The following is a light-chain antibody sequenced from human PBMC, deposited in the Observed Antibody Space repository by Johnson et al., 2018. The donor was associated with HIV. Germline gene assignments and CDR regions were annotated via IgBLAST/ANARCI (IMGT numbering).Light chain of an antibody. J-gene: IGLJ1*01. CDR2: ENN. Sequence: QSVLTQPPSVSAAPGQKVTISCSGSSSNIGNNYVSWYQQLPGTAPKLLIYENNKRPSGIPDRFSGSKSGTSATLGITALQTGDETDYYCGTWYSSLLSNVVVPGTKVTVL. CDR1: SSNIGNNY. CDR3: GTWYSSLLSNV. V-gene: IGLV1-51*02.